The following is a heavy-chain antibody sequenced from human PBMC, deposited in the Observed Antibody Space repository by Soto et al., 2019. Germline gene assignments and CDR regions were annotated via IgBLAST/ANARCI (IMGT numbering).Heavy chain of an antibody. CDR2: IYYSGST. CDR1: GGSISSYY. J-gene: IGHJ5*02. V-gene: IGHV4-59*01. D-gene: IGHD6-19*01. CDR3: ARDLRGSSGWYEGFDP. Sequence: SETLSLTCTVSGGSISSYYWSWIRQPPGKGLEWIGYIYYSGSTNYNPSLKSRVTISVDTSKNQFSLKLSSVTAADTAVYYCARDLRGSSGWYEGFDPWGQGTLVTVSS.